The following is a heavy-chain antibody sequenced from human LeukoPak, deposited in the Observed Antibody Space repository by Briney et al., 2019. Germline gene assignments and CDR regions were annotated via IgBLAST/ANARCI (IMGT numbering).Heavy chain of an antibody. CDR1: GGSISSYY. V-gene: IGHV4-4*09. D-gene: IGHD6-13*01. CDR2: IYTSGST. CDR3: ARLGGSRSWYEEVYMDA. J-gene: IGHJ6*03. Sequence: SETLSLTCTVSGGSISSYYWRWIRQPPGKGLEWIGYIYTSGSTNYNPSLKSRVTISVDTSKNQFSLKLSSVTAADTAVYYCARLGGSRSWYEEVYMDAWGKGTTVTVSS.